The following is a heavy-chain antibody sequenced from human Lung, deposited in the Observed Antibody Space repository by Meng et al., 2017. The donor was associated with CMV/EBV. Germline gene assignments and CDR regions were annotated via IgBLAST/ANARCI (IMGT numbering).Heavy chain of an antibody. V-gene: IGHV5-51*01. Sequence: KVSCKGSAYSFTTYWIGWVRQMPGKGLEWMGVIYPGDSDTRYSPSFQGQVTISADKSINTAYLQWSSLKASDTAIYYCARVMYPGGNPYWYFDLWGRGTLVXVSS. CDR2: IYPGDSDT. D-gene: IGHD4-23*01. CDR1: AYSFTTYW. CDR3: ARVMYPGGNPYWYFDL. J-gene: IGHJ2*01.